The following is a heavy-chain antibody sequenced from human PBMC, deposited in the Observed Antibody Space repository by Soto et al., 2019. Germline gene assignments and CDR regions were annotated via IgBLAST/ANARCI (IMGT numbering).Heavy chain of an antibody. Sequence: ASVKVSCKASGGTFSSYAISWVRQAPGQGLEWMGGIIPIFGTANYAQKFQGRVTITADESTSTAYMELSSLRSEDTAVYYCARDRFGRSLAVAATTAYYYYGMDVWGQGTTVTVSS. CDR2: IIPIFGTA. J-gene: IGHJ6*02. D-gene: IGHD2-15*01. CDR1: GGTFSSYA. CDR3: ARDRFGRSLAVAATTAYYYYGMDV. V-gene: IGHV1-69*13.